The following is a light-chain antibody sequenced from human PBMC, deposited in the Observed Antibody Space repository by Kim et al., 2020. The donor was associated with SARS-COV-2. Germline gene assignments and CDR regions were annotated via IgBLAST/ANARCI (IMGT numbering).Light chain of an antibody. CDR1: QSVSSN. J-gene: IGKJ5*01. CDR3: QQYNKWPTDK. V-gene: IGKV3-15*01. Sequence: EIVMTQSPATLSVSPGERATLSCRASQSVSSNLAWYQQKPGQAPRLLIYGASTRATGIPARFSGSGSGTEFTLTISSLQSEDFAVYYCQQYNKWPTDKFGEGTRLGIK. CDR2: GAS.